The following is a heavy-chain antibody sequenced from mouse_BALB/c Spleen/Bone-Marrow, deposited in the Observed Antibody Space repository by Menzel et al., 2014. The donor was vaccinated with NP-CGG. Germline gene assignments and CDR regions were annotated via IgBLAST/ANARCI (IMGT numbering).Heavy chain of an antibody. CDR3: ARNKDGAMDY. CDR1: GFSLTSYG. V-gene: IGHV2-4*02. D-gene: IGHD1-2*01. CDR2: IWSGGST. J-gene: IGHJ4*01. Sequence: VKLMESGPGLVQPSQSLSITCTVSGFSLTSYGVHWVRQPPGKGLEWLGVIWSGGSTDYNAAFISRLSINKDNSRSQVFFKMNSLQADDTAIYYCARNKDGAMDYWGQGTSVTVSS.